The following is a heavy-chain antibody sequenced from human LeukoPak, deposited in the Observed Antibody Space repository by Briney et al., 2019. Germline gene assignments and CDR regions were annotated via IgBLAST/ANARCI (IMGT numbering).Heavy chain of an antibody. J-gene: IGHJ3*02. Sequence: GSLRLSFAAFGFTFSSYELNWVRQAPGKGLEGVSYLSDIGTTQHYADSVKGRFTISRDNAKNSLYLQMNSLTAEDTAVYYCARDRSKVTAYDDALDIWGQGTMVIVSS. CDR1: GFTFSSYE. CDR3: ARDRSKVTAYDDALDI. D-gene: IGHD2-21*02. CDR2: LSDIGTTQ. V-gene: IGHV3-48*03.